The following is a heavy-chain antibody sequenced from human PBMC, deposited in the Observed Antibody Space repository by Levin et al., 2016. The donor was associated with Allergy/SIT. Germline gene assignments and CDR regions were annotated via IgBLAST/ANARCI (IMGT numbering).Heavy chain of an antibody. D-gene: IGHD6-13*01. V-gene: IGHV1-46*01. CDR3: ARGSYSSSWYPADIYWYFDL. J-gene: IGHJ2*01. CDR1: GYTFTSYY. CDR2: INPSGGST. Sequence: ASVKVSCKASGYTFTSYYMHWVRQAPGQGLEWMGIINPSGGSTSYAQKFQGRVTMTRDTSISTAYMELSRLRSDDTAVYYCARGSYSSSWYPADIYWYFDLWGRGTLVTVSS.